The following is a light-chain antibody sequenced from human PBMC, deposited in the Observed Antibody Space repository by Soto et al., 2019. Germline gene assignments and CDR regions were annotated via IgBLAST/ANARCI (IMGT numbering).Light chain of an antibody. Sequence: ELVLTQSPGTLSLSPGERATLSCRASQSVSSSYLAWYQQKPGQAPRLLIYGASSRATGIPDRFSGSGSGTDFTLTISRLELEDFAVYYCQQYGSSHTFGQGTKLEIK. V-gene: IGKV3-20*01. CDR2: GAS. CDR1: QSVSSSY. CDR3: QQYGSSHT. J-gene: IGKJ2*01.